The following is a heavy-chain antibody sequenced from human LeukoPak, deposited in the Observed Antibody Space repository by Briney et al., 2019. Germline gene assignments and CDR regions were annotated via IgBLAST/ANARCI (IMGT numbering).Heavy chain of an antibody. Sequence: GGSLRLSCAASGFTFSSYAMSWVRQAPGKGLEWVSAISHSGGSTYYADSVKGRFTISRDNAKNSLYLQMNSLRAEDTAVYYCAELGITMIGGVWGKGTTVTISS. CDR1: GFTFSSYA. CDR3: AELGITMIGGV. D-gene: IGHD3-10*02. CDR2: ISHSGGST. J-gene: IGHJ6*04. V-gene: IGHV3-23*01.